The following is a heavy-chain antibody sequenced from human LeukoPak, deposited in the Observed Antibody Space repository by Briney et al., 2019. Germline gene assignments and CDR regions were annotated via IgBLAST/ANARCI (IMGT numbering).Heavy chain of an antibody. CDR1: GYTFTSYY. V-gene: IGHV1-46*01. D-gene: IGHD1-26*01. J-gene: IGHJ4*02. Sequence: GASVKVSCKASGYTFTSYYMHWVRQAPGQGLEWMGIINPSGGSTSYAQKFQGRVTMTRDTSTSTVYMELSSLRSEDTAVYYCARGFPGGEWELLIGFDYWGQGTLVTVSS. CDR2: INPSGGST. CDR3: ARGFPGGEWELLIGFDY.